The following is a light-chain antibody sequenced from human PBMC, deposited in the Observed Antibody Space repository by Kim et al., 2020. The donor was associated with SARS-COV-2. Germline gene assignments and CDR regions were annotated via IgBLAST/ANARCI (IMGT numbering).Light chain of an antibody. Sequence: PGERATLSCRASQSVGSSFLARYQQKPGQTPRLLIYDVSSRATGIPDRFSGSGSGTDFTLTISRLEPEDFAVYYCQQYGSTPLTFGQGTKLEIK. CDR1: QSVGSSF. CDR2: DVS. V-gene: IGKV3-20*01. CDR3: QQYGSTPLT. J-gene: IGKJ2*01.